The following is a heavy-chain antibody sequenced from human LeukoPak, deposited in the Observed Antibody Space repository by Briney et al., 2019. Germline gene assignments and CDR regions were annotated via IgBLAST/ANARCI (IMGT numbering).Heavy chain of an antibody. D-gene: IGHD4-17*01. J-gene: IGHJ4*02. V-gene: IGHV3-30*03. Sequence: GGSLRLSCAASGFTFSSYSMNWVRQAPGKGLEWVAVISYDGSNKYYADSVKGRFTISRDNSKNSLYLQMNSLRAEDTAVYYCARARIYGDYSHFDYWGQGTLVTVSS. CDR3: ARARIYGDYSHFDY. CDR1: GFTFSSYS. CDR2: ISYDGSNK.